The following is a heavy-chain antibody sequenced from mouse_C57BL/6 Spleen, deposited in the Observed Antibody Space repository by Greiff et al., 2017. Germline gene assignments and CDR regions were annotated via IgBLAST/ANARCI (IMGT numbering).Heavy chain of an antibody. CDR1: GFTFSNYW. CDR2: IRLKSDNYAT. V-gene: IGHV6-3*01. CDR3: TPDYFDY. J-gene: IGHJ2*01. Sequence: DVQLQESGGGLVQPGGSMKLSCVASGFTFSNYWMNWVRQSPEKGLEWVAQIRLKSDNYATHYAESVKGRFTISRDDSKSSVYLQMNNLRAEDTGIYYCTPDYFDYWGQGTTLTVSS.